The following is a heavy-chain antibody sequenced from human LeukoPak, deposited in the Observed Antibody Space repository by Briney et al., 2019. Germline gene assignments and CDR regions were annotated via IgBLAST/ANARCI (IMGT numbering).Heavy chain of an antibody. V-gene: IGHV1-2*02. CDR1: GYTFTGYY. J-gene: IGHJ5*02. D-gene: IGHD1-1*01. CDR3: ARVFIDESHHLQNWFDP. CDR2: INPNSGGT. Sequence: GASVKVSCKASGYTFTGYYMHWVRQAPGQGLEWMGWINPNSGGTNYAQKFQGRVTMTSDTSISTAYMELSRLRSDDTAVYYCARVFIDESHHLQNWFDPWGQGTLVTVSS.